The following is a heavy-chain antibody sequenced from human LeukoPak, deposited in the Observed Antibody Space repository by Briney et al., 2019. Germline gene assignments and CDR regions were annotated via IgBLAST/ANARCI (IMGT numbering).Heavy chain of an antibody. Sequence: GGSLRLSCAASGFTFSSYAMSWVRQAPGKGLEWVSGISGSGSNTYYAGSVKGRFTISRDNSKNTLYLQMNSLRADDTAVYYYAKDLRGYYDLEAFYDYWGQGTLVTVSS. D-gene: IGHD3-22*01. CDR1: GFTFSSYA. CDR2: ISGSGSNT. V-gene: IGHV3-23*01. J-gene: IGHJ4*02. CDR3: AKDLRGYYDLEAFYDY.